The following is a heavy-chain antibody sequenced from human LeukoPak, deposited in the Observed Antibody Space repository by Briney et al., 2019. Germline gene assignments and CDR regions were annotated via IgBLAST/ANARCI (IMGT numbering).Heavy chain of an antibody. V-gene: IGHV1-18*01. CDR2: ISTYNGNT. J-gene: IGHJ4*02. Sequence: ASVKVSCKASDYTFNNYGISWVRQAPGQGLEWMAWISTYNGNTNYAQNLQGRVTVTTDTSTSTAYMELRSLRSDDTAVYYCARGGYCNGANCYPFVYWGQGTLVTVSS. CDR1: DYTFNNYG. D-gene: IGHD2-15*01. CDR3: ARGGYCNGANCYPFVY.